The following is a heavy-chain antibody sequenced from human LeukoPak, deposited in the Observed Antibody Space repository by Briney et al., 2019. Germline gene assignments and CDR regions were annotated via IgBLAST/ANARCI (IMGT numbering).Heavy chain of an antibody. D-gene: IGHD1-7*01. CDR1: GGTFSSYA. Sequence: SVKVSCKASGGTFSSYAISWVRQAPGQGLEWMGRIIPIFGTANYAQKFQGRVTITTDESTSTAYMELSSLRSEDTAVYYCARGMTMWDNWNYGPAFDIWGQGTMVTVSS. J-gene: IGHJ3*02. V-gene: IGHV1-69*05. CDR3: ARGMTMWDNWNYGPAFDI. CDR2: IIPIFGTA.